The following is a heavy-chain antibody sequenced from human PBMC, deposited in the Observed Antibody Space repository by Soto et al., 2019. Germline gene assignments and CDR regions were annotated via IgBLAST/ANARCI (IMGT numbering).Heavy chain of an antibody. CDR2: LNGSGGST. CDR1: GFTFSNYA. V-gene: IGHV3-23*01. J-gene: IGHJ4*02. D-gene: IGHD6-13*01. CDR3: AKEYGSTWIDH. Sequence: PGGSLRLSCAASGFTFSNYAMTWVRQAPGKGLEWVSGLNGSGGSTSSADSVKGRFAISRDNSKNTLYLQMNSLRDEDTAVYYCAKEYGSTWIDHWGQGTPVTVSS.